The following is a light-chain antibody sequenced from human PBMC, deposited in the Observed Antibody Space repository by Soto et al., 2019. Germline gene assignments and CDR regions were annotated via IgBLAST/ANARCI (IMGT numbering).Light chain of an antibody. CDR3: QQYNNWPLT. CDR1: QSVSTN. Sequence: TQSPVTLSVSPGDRATLTCRASQSVSTNLAWYQQKPGQAPRLLIYGASARATGIPARISGNGSGTEFSLTISSLQSEDFAVYYCQQYNNWPLTFGGGTKVDIK. J-gene: IGKJ4*01. V-gene: IGKV3-15*01. CDR2: GAS.